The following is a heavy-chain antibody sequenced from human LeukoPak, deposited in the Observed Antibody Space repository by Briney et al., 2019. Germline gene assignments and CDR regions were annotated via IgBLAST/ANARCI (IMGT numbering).Heavy chain of an antibody. CDR1: GGSLSGYN. D-gene: IGHD2-2*02. Sequence: SETLSLTCAVYGGSLSGYNWSWIRPPPRKGLEWIGEINHSGSTNYNPPLTSRVTISVDTSKNQFSLKLSSVTAADTDVYYCARGTGYCSSTSCYRGLGLDYWGQGTLVTVSS. CDR3: ARGTGYCSSTSCYRGLGLDY. CDR2: INHSGST. J-gene: IGHJ4*02. V-gene: IGHV4-34*01.